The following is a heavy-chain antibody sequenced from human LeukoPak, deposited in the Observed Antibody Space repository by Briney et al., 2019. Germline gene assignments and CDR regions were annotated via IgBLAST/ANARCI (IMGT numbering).Heavy chain of an antibody. J-gene: IGHJ4*02. CDR1: GFTFSSYS. Sequence: KPGGSLRLSCAASGFTFSSYSMNWVRQAPGKGLEWVSSISSTSTYIYYADSVKGRFTISRDNAKNSLYLQMNSLRADDTAVYYCAKDYREQWLLRSIDYWGQGILVTASS. V-gene: IGHV3-21*01. CDR2: ISSTSTYI. CDR3: AKDYREQWLLRSIDY. D-gene: IGHD6-19*01.